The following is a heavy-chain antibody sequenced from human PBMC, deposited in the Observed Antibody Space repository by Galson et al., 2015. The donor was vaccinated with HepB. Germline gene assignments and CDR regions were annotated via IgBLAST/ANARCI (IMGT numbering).Heavy chain of an antibody. Sequence: ETLSLTCTVSGGSISSYYWSWIRQPPGKGLEWIGYIYYSGSTNYNPSLKSRVTISVDTSKNQFSLKLSSVTAADTAVYYCARAKENYLWFGEWGQGTLVTVSS. J-gene: IGHJ4*02. CDR2: IYYSGST. V-gene: IGHV4-59*01. D-gene: IGHD3-10*01. CDR3: ARAKENYLWFGE. CDR1: GGSISSYY.